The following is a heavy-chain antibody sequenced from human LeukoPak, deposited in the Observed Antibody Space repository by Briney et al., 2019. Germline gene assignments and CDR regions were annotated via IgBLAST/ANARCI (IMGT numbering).Heavy chain of an antibody. CDR2: IIPILGIA. D-gene: IGHD3-22*01. V-gene: IGHV1-69*04. J-gene: IGHJ4*02. CDR1: GGTFSSYA. CDR3: ASGDSSGY. Sequence: SVKVSCEASGGTFSSYAISWVRQAPGQGLEWMGRIIPILGIANYAQKFQGRVTITADKSTSTAYMELSSLRSEDTVVYYCASGDSSGYWGQGTLVTVSS.